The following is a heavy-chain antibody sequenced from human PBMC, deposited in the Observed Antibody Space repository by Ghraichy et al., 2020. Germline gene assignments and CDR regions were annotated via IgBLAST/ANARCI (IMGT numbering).Heavy chain of an antibody. CDR3: ARAKAVAEQFEF. CDR2: IYPGDSDT. V-gene: IGHV5-51*01. CDR1: GYSFSNYW. J-gene: IGHJ4*02. Sequence: GESLNISCKGSGYSFSNYWIGWVRQMPGKGPEWMGIIYPGDSDTRYSPSFQGQVTFSADTSINTVYLQWSSLKASDTAMYYCARAKAVAEQFEFWGQGTLVTVSS. D-gene: IGHD6-19*01.